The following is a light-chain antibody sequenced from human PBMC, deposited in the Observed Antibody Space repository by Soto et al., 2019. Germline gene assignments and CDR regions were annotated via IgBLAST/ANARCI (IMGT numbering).Light chain of an antibody. CDR2: EVS. Sequence: QSALTQPPSASGSPGQSVTISCTGTSSDVGGYNYVSWYQQHPGKAPKLMIYEVSNRPSGVPDRFSGSKSGNTASLTVSGLQAEDEADYYCSSYAGSNNWVVFGGGTQLTVL. CDR3: SSYAGSNNWVV. V-gene: IGLV2-8*01. J-gene: IGLJ2*01. CDR1: SSDVGGYNY.